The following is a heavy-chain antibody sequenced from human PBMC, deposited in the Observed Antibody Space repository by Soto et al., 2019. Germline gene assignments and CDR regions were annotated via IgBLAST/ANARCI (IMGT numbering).Heavy chain of an antibody. V-gene: IGHV3-9*01. CDR1: GCIFETYV. CDR2: ISSNSGAI. D-gene: IGHD6-6*01. Sequence: GCIFETYVLHWVRQVPGKGLEWVSSISSNSGAIKYADSVKGRFTLSRDNAKNSMYLEMNSLRVEDTSFYSSVKGTFSSSRVISDSWGQGP. J-gene: IGHJ4*02. CDR3: VKGTFSSSRVISDS.